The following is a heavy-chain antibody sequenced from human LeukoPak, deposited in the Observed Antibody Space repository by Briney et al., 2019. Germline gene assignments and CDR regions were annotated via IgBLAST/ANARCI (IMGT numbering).Heavy chain of an antibody. CDR3: AKALKHRIAAAGTFYYYYYMDV. Sequence: PGGSPRLSCAASGFTFDDYAMHWVRQAPGKGLEWVSGISWNSGSIGYADSVKGRFTISRDNAKNSLYLQMNSLRAEDTALYYCAKALKHRIAAAGTFYYYYYMDVWGKGTTVTISS. CDR2: ISWNSGSI. V-gene: IGHV3-9*01. J-gene: IGHJ6*03. D-gene: IGHD6-13*01. CDR1: GFTFDDYA.